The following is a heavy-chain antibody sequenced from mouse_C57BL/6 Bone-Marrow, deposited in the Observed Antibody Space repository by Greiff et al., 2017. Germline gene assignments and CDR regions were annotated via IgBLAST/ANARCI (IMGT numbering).Heavy chain of an antibody. CDR3: ARQSYGSSPYYFDY. J-gene: IGHJ2*01. V-gene: IGHV5-12*01. CDR2: ISNGGGST. CDR1: GFTFSDYY. D-gene: IGHD1-1*01. Sequence: EVKLVESGGGLVQPGGSLKLSCAASGFTFSDYYMYWVRQTPEKRLEWVAYISNGGGSTYYPDTVKGRFTISRDNAKNTLYLQMSRLKSEDTAMYYCARQSYGSSPYYFDYWGQGTTLTVSS.